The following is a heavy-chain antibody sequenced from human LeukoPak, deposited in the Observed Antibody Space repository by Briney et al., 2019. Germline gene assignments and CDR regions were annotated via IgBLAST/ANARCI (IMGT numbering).Heavy chain of an antibody. CDR3: VKGSYTSGWYGDD. D-gene: IGHD6-19*01. V-gene: IGHV3-64D*06. J-gene: IGHJ4*02. CDR2: ISSDGGST. Sequence: GGSLRLSCSASGFTFSNYAMYWVRQAPGKGLEYVSGISSDGGSTYHADSVKGRFTISRDNSQNTLYLQMSSLRPEDTAVYYCVKGSYTSGWYGDDWGQGTLVTVSS. CDR1: GFTFSNYA.